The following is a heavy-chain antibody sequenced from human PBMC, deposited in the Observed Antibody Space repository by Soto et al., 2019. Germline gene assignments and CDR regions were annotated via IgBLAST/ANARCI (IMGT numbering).Heavy chain of an antibody. D-gene: IGHD6-19*01. Sequence: QVQLQQWGAGLLKPSETLSLTCAVYGGSFSGYYWSWIRQPPGKGLEWIGEINHSGNTNYNPSLKSRVTISVDTSKNQFSLKLSSVTAADTAVYYCARRSPIAVAGIRVRWFDPWGQGTLVTVSS. CDR3: ARRSPIAVAGIRVRWFDP. CDR2: INHSGNT. J-gene: IGHJ5*02. V-gene: IGHV4-34*01. CDR1: GGSFSGYY.